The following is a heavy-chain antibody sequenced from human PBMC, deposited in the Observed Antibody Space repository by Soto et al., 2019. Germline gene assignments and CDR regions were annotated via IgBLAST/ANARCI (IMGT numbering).Heavy chain of an antibody. V-gene: IGHV4-61*08. CDR3: ARDVGTRPGDYENWLDP. CDR2: IYYSGST. J-gene: IGHJ5*02. D-gene: IGHD4-17*01. Sequence: KPSETLSLTCTVSGGSVSSADHHWSWIRQPPGKGLEWIAYIYYSGSTKYNPSLKSRVSISVDTSKNQFSLKLNSVTAADTAIYYCARDVGTRPGDYENWLDPWGQGTLVTVSS. CDR1: GGSVSSADHH.